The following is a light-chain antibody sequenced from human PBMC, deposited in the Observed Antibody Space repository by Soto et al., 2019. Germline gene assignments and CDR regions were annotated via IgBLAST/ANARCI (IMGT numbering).Light chain of an antibody. CDR3: QHYNSYSEA. CDR2: KAS. J-gene: IGKJ1*01. V-gene: IGKV1-5*03. Sequence: DIQNTQSPSTLSGSEGDRVTIPCRASQTISSWLAWYQQKPGKAPKLLIYKASTLKSGVPSRFSGSGSGTEFTLTISSLQPDDFATYYCQHYNSYSEAFGQGTKVDIK. CDR1: QTISSW.